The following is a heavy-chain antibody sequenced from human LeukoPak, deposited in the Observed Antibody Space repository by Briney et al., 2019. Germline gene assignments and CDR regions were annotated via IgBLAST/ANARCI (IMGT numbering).Heavy chain of an antibody. CDR2: ISYDGTNK. CDR3: AKGLWFGESRGAFDI. D-gene: IGHD3-10*01. Sequence: PGGSLRLSCAASGFSFSTFAMHWVRQAPGKGLEWVAVISYDGTNKYYADSVKGRFTISRDNSKNTLYLQMNSLRAEDTAVYYCAKGLWFGESRGAFDIWGQGTMVTVSS. J-gene: IGHJ3*02. CDR1: GFSFSTFA. V-gene: IGHV3-30-3*01.